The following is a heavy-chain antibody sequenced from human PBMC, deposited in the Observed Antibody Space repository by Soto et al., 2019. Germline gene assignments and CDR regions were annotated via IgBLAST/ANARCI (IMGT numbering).Heavy chain of an antibody. D-gene: IGHD3-10*01. CDR1: GGSISSYY. J-gene: IGHJ6*02. CDR3: ARDLTLYYGSGSPTYGMDV. CDR2: IYTSGST. Sequence: SETLSLTCTVSGGSISSYYWSWIRQPAGKGLEWIGRIYTSGSTNYNPSLKSRVTMSVDTCKNQFSLKLSSVTAADTAVYYCARDLTLYYGSGSPTYGMDVWGQGTTVTVSS. V-gene: IGHV4-4*07.